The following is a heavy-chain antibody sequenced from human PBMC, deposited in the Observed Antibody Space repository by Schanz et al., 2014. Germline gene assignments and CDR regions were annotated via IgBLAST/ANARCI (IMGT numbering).Heavy chain of an antibody. CDR3: VRDAGWAIGYYHGMDV. CDR2: ISVYHGHT. Sequence: QVQLVQSGAEVMKPGSSVKVSCKASGYTFNNHGISWVRQAPGQGLEWMGWISVYHGHTKYAEKVHGRGTMTTDTSTSTASMELRILRSDDTAVYYYVRDAGWAIGYYHGMDVWGQGTSVTVSS. CDR1: GYTFNNHG. J-gene: IGHJ6*02. D-gene: IGHD3-10*01. V-gene: IGHV1-18*01.